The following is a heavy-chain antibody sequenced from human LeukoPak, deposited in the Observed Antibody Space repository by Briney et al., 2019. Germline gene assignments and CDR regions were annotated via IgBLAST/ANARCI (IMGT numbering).Heavy chain of an antibody. CDR1: GFTFNTYS. Sequence: GGSLRLSCVASGFTFNTYSMNWFRQAPGKGLEWISYISSSSATIYYADSVEGRFIIFRDNAKNSLYLQMNSLRADDTAVYYCARGRDLFDSWGQGTLVIVSS. CDR2: ISSSSATI. J-gene: IGHJ4*02. CDR3: ARGRDLFDS. V-gene: IGHV3-48*04.